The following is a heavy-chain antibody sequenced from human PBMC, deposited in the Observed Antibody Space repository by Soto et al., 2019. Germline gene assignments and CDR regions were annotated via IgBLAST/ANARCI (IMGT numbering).Heavy chain of an antibody. J-gene: IGHJ4*02. D-gene: IGHD5-12*01. V-gene: IGHV3-30*18. CDR1: GFTFSSYG. CDR2: ISYDGSNK. Sequence: GGSLRLSCAASGFTFSSYGMHWVRQAPGKGLEWVAVISYDGSNKYYADSVKGRFTISRDDSKNTLYLQMNSLRAEDTAVYYCAKDQADIVATMDGSNYFDYCGQGTLVTVSS. CDR3: AKDQADIVATMDGSNYFDY.